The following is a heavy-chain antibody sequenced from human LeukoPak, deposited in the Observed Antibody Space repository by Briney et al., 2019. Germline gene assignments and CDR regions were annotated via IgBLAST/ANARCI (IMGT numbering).Heavy chain of an antibody. J-gene: IGHJ4*02. D-gene: IGHD6-19*01. CDR2: IDPRESYT. Sequence: GDSRKISCKGSGYRFTSYSISGMRQMPGKGLEWMGRIDPRESYTNYSPSFQGHVTISADKYISTAYLQWSGLKASDTAMYYGARPLGNGWYSDYWGQGTLVTVSS. CDR1: GYRFTSYS. V-gene: IGHV5-10-1*01. CDR3: ARPLGNGWYSDY.